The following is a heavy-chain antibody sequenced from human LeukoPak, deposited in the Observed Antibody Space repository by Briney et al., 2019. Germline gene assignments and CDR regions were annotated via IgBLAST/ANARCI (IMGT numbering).Heavy chain of an antibody. CDR1: GGSFSGYY. CDR3: ARALPYSSSWYHYNWFDP. V-gene: IGHV4-34*01. J-gene: IGHJ5*02. D-gene: IGHD6-13*01. CDR2: INHSGST. Sequence: SETLSLTCAVYGGSFSGYYRSWIRQPPGKGLEWIGEINHSGSTNYNPSLKSRVTISVDTSKNQFSLKLSSVTAADTAVYYCARALPYSSSWYHYNWFDPWGQGTLVTVSS.